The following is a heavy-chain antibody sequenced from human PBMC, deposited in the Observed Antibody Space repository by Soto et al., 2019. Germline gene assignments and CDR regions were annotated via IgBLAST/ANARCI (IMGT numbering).Heavy chain of an antibody. CDR3: AHMRSGPRFSY. CDR2: IYYSGST. V-gene: IGHV4-31*03. J-gene: IGHJ4*02. D-gene: IGHD3-3*01. CDR1: GVSISSGGYY. Sequence: TLSLTCTVSGVSISSGGYYWTWIRQHPQKGLEWIGHIYYSGSTYYNPSLKSRVTVSVDTSKNQFSLKLSSVTAADTAVYYCAHMRSGPRFSYWGQGTPVTVSS.